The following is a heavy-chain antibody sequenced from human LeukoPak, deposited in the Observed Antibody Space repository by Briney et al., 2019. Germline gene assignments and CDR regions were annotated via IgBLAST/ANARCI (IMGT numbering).Heavy chain of an antibody. CDR1: GDSISTSSYY. D-gene: IGHD6-13*01. V-gene: IGHV4-39*07. CDR2: IYYSGST. J-gene: IGHJ6*03. Sequence: SETLSLTCSVSGDSISTSSYYWGWIRQPPGKGLEWIGTIYYSGSTYYNPSLTSRVTISVDTSKNQFSLKLSSVTAADTAVYYCARGAKYSSSWSPRWYYYYYMDVWGKGTTVTVSS. CDR3: ARGAKYSSSWSPRWYYYYYMDV.